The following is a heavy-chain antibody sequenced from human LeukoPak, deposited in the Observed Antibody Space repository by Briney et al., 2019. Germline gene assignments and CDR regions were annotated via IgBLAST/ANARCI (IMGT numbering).Heavy chain of an antibody. CDR2: INHSGST. J-gene: IGHJ4*02. CDR1: GFTFSSYS. D-gene: IGHD6-19*01. V-gene: IGHV4-34*01. Sequence: GSLRLSCAASGFTFSSYSMNWVRQPPGKGLEWIGEINHSGSTNYNPSLKSRVTISVDTSKNQFSLKLSSVTAADTAVYYCARHRGQWLVLYYFDYWGQGTLVTVSS. CDR3: ARHRGQWLVLYYFDY.